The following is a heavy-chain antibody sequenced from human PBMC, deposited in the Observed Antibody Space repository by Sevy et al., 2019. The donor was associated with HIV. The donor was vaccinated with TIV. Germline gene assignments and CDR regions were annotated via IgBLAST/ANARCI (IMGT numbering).Heavy chain of an antibody. Sequence: GESLKISCKGSGYSFTSYWIGWVRQMPGNGLEWMGIIYPGDSDTRYSPSFQGQVTISADKSISTAYLQWSSLKASDTAMYYCTLSSYDILTGYYYSGFGWGQGTLVTVSS. J-gene: IGHJ4*02. CDR2: IYPGDSDT. CDR1: GYSFTSYW. V-gene: IGHV5-51*01. D-gene: IGHD3-9*01. CDR3: TLSSYDILTGYYYSGFG.